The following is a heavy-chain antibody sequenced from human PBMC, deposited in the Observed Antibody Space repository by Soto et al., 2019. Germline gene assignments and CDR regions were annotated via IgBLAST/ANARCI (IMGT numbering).Heavy chain of an antibody. CDR2: IYSGGST. Sequence: EVQLVESGGGLVQPGGYLRLSCAASGFTVSTKYMSWVRQAPGKGLEWVSVIYSGGSTFYADSVRGRFTISRDNSKNTVNLQMNSLRAEDTAVYYCAREPWAADYWGQGTLGTVSS. D-gene: IGHD3-16*01. J-gene: IGHJ4*02. CDR3: AREPWAADY. V-gene: IGHV3-66*01. CDR1: GFTVSTKY.